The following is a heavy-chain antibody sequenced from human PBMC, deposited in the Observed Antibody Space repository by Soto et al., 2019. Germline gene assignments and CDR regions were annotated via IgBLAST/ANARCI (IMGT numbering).Heavy chain of an antibody. CDR2: ISYDGSNK. CDR3: ARVHPFRYYGIDV. V-gene: IGHV3-30-3*01. J-gene: IGHJ6*02. Sequence: GGSLRLSCAASGFTFSSYAMHWVRQAPGKGLEWVAVISYDGSNKYYADSVKGRFTISRDNSKHTLYLQMNSLRAEDTAVYYCARVHPFRYYGIDVCGQGPTVPVSS. CDR1: GFTFSSYA.